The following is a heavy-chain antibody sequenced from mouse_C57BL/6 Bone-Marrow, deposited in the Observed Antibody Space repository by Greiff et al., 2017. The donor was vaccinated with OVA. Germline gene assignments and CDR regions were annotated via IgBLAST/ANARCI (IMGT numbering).Heavy chain of an antibody. Sequence: DVQLQESGGGLVQPGGSLKLSCAASGFTLSDYYMYWVRQTPEKRLEWVAYISNGGGSTYYPDTVKGRFTISRDNAKNTLYLQMSRLKSEDTAMYYCARRGVITTVPSLYWYFDVWGTGTTVTVSS. CDR3: ARRGVITTVPSLYWYFDV. CDR2: ISNGGGST. CDR1: GFTLSDYY. D-gene: IGHD1-1*01. V-gene: IGHV5-12*01. J-gene: IGHJ1*03.